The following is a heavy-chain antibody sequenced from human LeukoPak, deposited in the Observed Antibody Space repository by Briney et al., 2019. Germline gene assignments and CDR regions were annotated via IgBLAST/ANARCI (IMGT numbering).Heavy chain of an antibody. J-gene: IGHJ4*02. CDR1: GYSFTTYW. Sequence: GESLKISCQGSGYSFTTYWIGWVRQMPGKGLEWMGIIYPGDSDTGYSPSFQGQVTISADKSTSTAYLQWSSLKASDTAMYYCARHQIVGATRSPFDYWGQGTRVTVSS. D-gene: IGHD1-26*01. V-gene: IGHV5-51*01. CDR2: IYPGDSDT. CDR3: ARHQIVGATRSPFDY.